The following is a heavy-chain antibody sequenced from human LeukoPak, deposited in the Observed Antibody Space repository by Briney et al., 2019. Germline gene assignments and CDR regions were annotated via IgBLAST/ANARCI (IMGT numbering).Heavy chain of an antibody. CDR1: GFTFSNYN. CDR3: ARKYSSGWYYFDY. Sequence: GGSLRLSCAASGFTFSNYNMNWVRQAPGKGLEWVSSISSSGSFIYYADSVKGRFTISRDNAKNSLYLQMNSLRAEDTAVYYCARKYSSGWYYFDYWGQGTLVTVSS. J-gene: IGHJ4*02. V-gene: IGHV3-21*01. D-gene: IGHD6-19*01. CDR2: ISSSGSFI.